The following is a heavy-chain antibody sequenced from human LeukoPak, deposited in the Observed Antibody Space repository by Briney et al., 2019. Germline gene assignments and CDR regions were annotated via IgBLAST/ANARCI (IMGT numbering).Heavy chain of an antibody. V-gene: IGHV4-30-4*08. D-gene: IGHD2-15*01. CDR2: IYYSGST. J-gene: IGHJ3*02. Sequence: SETLSLTCTVSGGSISSGDYYWSWIRQPPGKGLEWIGYIYYSGSTYYNPSLKSRVTISVDTSKNQFSLKLSSVTAADTAVYYCARRFAGYCSGGSGLRRTLDIWGQGTMVTVSS. CDR3: ARRFAGYCSGGSGLRRTLDI. CDR1: GGSISSGDYY.